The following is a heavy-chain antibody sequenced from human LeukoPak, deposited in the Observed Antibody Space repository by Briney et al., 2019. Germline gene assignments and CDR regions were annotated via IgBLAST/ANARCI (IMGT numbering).Heavy chain of an antibody. CDR1: GGSISSGTYY. CDR2: IFYSGST. Sequence: SETLSLTCTVSGGSISSGTYYWGWIRQPPGKGLEWIGSIFYSGSTYYNPSLKSRVTISVDTSKNQFSLKLSSVTAADTAVYYCARVSSGWDDYYYYYMDVWGKGTTVTVSS. V-gene: IGHV4-39*07. J-gene: IGHJ6*03. D-gene: IGHD6-19*01. CDR3: ARVSSGWDDYYYYYMDV.